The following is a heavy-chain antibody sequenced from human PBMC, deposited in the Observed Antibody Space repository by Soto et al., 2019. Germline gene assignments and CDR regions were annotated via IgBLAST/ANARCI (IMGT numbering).Heavy chain of an antibody. CDR1: GGTFSSYA. J-gene: IGHJ4*02. D-gene: IGHD5-12*01. V-gene: IGHV1-69*13. Sequence: GASVKVSCKASGGTFSSYAISWVRQAPGQGLEWMGGIIPIFGTANYAQKFQGRVTITADESTSTAYMELSSLRSEDTAVYYCACGSPLYSGYEKYYSDYWGQGTLVTVSS. CDR2: IIPIFGTA. CDR3: ACGSPLYSGYEKYYSDY.